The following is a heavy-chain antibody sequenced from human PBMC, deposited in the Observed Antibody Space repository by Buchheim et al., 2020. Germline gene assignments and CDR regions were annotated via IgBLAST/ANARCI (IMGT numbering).Heavy chain of an antibody. Sequence: EVQLLESGGGLVQPGGSLRLSCAASGFTFSSYAMSWVRQAPGKGLEWVSAISGSGGSTYYADSVKGRFTISRDNSKNTLYLQMNSLRADDTAVYYCAKDAAYYYDSSGYSHAFDYWGQGTL. J-gene: IGHJ4*02. CDR3: AKDAAYYYDSSGYSHAFDY. D-gene: IGHD3-22*01. CDR2: ISGSGGST. V-gene: IGHV3-23*01. CDR1: GFTFSSYA.